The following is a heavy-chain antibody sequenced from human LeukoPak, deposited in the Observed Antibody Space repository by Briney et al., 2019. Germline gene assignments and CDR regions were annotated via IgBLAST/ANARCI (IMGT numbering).Heavy chain of an antibody. V-gene: IGHV1-69*06. CDR1: GDTFSSYA. D-gene: IGHD5-18*01. J-gene: IGHJ4*02. CDR3: ARLCGYSYVDDY. Sequence: SVKVSCKASGDTFSSYAISWVRQAPGQGLEWMGGIIPIFGTANYAQKFQGRVTITADKSTSTAYMELSSLRSEDTAVYYCARLCGYSYVDDYWGQGTLVTVSS. CDR2: IIPIFGTA.